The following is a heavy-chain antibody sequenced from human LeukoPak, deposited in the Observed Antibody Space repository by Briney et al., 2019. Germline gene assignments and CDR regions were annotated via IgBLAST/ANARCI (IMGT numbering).Heavy chain of an antibody. Sequence: GGSLRLSCAASGFTFITNDMTWVRQAPGKGLEWVSVLYSDGNTKYADSVQGRFTISRDNSRNTLYLEMNSLSPDDTAVYYCARGVEPLAANTLAYWGQGTLVTVSS. CDR3: ARGVEPLAANTLAY. D-gene: IGHD1-14*01. CDR1: GFTFITND. V-gene: IGHV3-53*01. CDR2: LYSDGNT. J-gene: IGHJ4*02.